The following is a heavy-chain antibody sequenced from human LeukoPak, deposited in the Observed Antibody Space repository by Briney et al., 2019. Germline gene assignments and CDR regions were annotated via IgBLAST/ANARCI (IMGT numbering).Heavy chain of an antibody. V-gene: IGHV4-39*01. D-gene: IGHD3-3*01. J-gene: IGHJ5*02. Sequence: SETLSLTCTVSGGSISSSSYYWGWIRQPPGKGLEWIGSIYYSGSTYYTPSLKSRVTIYVDTPKNQFSLKLISVTAAHTAVCYCARPITIFGVVIMGVDWFDPSGPGTPVTASS. CDR3: ARPITIFGVVIMGVDWFDP. CDR2: IYYSGST. CDR1: GGSISSSSYY.